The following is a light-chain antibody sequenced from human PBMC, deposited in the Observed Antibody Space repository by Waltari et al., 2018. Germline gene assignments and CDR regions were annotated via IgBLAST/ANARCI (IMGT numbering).Light chain of an antibody. CDR2: DDS. CDR1: NIGIKS. J-gene: IGLJ1*01. CDR3: QVWDRITVHYV. V-gene: IGLV3-21*02. Sequence: SYALTQPPSVSVAPGQTATITCGGNNIGIKSVQWYRQRPGQAPVLVVYDDSHRPSGISDRLAGTKSGSMATLTISRAEAGDEADYYCQVWDRITVHYVFGSWTKVTVL.